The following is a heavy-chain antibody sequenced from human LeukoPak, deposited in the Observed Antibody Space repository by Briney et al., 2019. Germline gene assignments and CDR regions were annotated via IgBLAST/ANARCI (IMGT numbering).Heavy chain of an antibody. J-gene: IGHJ4*02. CDR1: GYTFSSYY. V-gene: IGHV1-46*01. D-gene: IGHD3-22*01. CDR3: ARDISSGYYYSH. CDR2: INPSGGST. Sequence: ASVKVSCKASGYTFSSYYMHWVRQAPGQGLEWMGIINPSGGSTRYAQKFQGRVIMTRDTSMSTVYMEVSSLRSEDTAVYYCARDISSGYYYSHWGQGTLVIVSS.